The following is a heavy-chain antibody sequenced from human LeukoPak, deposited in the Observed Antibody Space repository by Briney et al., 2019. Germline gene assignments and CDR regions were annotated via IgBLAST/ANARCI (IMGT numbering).Heavy chain of an antibody. J-gene: IGHJ4*02. V-gene: IGHV1-69*04. CDR3: ARDSDYCGGDCPSFDY. CDR2: IIPILGIA. Sequence: GASVKVSCKASGGTFSSYAISWVRQAPGQGLEWMGRIIPILGIANYAQKFQGRVTITADKSTSTAYMELSSLRSEDTAVYYCARDSDYCGGDCPSFDYWGQGTLVTVFS. CDR1: GGTFSSYA. D-gene: IGHD2-21*02.